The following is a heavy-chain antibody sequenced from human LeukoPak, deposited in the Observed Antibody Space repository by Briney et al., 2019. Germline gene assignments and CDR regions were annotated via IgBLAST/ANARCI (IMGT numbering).Heavy chain of an antibody. J-gene: IGHJ6*03. V-gene: IGHV1-2*06. CDR1: GYTFTGYY. Sequence: ASVKVSCKASGYTFTGYYMHWVRQAPGQGLEWMGRINPNSGGTNYAQKFQGRVTMTRDTSISTAYMEPSRLRSDATAVSFCARKHPGDNLSGYYHYYYYYYMDVWGKGTTVTVSS. D-gene: IGHD3-9*01. CDR2: INPNSGGT. CDR3: ARKHPGDNLSGYYHYYYYYYMDV.